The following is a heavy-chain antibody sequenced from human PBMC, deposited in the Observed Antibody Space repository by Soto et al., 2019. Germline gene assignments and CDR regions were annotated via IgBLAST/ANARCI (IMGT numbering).Heavy chain of an antibody. CDR3: ARGKITGLFDY. V-gene: IGHV4-31*03. Sequence: SETLSLTCTVSGGSISSGGYYWSWIRQHPGKSLEWIGYIYYSGSTYYNPSLKSRVTISVDTSKNQFSLKLSSVTAADTAVYYCARGKITGLFDYWGQGTLVTVSS. CDR1: GGSISSGGYY. J-gene: IGHJ4*02. CDR2: IYYSGST. D-gene: IGHD2-8*02.